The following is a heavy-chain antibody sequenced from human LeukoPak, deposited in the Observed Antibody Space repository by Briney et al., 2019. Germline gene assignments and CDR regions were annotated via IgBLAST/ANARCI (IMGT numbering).Heavy chain of an antibody. D-gene: IGHD3-3*01. CDR3: ARGLRYDFWSGYYDAPLKGWFDP. Sequence: PSETLSLTCTVSGGSISSSSYYWGWIRQPPGKGLEWIGSIYYSGSTYYNPSLKSRVTISVDTSKNQFSLKLSSVTAADTAVYYCARGLRYDFWSGYYDAPLKGWFDPWGQGTLVTVSS. J-gene: IGHJ5*02. CDR1: GGSISSSSYY. V-gene: IGHV4-39*07. CDR2: IYYSGST.